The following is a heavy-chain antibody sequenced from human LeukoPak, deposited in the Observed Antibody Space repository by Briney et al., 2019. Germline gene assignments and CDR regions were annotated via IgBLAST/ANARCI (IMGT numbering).Heavy chain of an antibody. V-gene: IGHV3-21*01. J-gene: IGHJ4*02. CDR1: GFTFSSYS. CDR2: ISSSSSYI. D-gene: IGHD3-22*01. CDR3: ARGPTDYYDSSGYYLYPSDY. Sequence: GGSLRLSCAASGFTFSSYSMNWVRQAPGKGLEWVSSISSSSSYIYYADSVKGRFTISRDNAKNSLYLQMNSLRAEDTAVYYCARGPTDYYDSSGYYLYPSDYWGQGTLVTVSS.